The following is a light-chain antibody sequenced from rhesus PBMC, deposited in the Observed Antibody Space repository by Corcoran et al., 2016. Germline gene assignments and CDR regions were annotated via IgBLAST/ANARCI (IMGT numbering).Light chain of an antibody. J-gene: IGKJ2*01. V-gene: IGKV4-1*01. CDR1: QSLLYTSNNKNC. CDR3: QQYDSTPYS. Sequence: DIVMTQSPDSLPVSLGERVTINCKSSQSLLYTSNNKNCLAWYQQKPGQAPKLLIYWASTRESGVPNRFSGSGSGTEFTLTISGLQAEDVAVYYCQQYDSTPYSFGQGTKVEIK. CDR2: WAS.